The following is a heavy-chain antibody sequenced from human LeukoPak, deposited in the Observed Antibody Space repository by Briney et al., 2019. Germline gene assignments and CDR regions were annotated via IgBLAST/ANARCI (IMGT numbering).Heavy chain of an antibody. CDR1: GFTFITYD. Sequence: QPGGSLRLSCATSGFTFITYDIHWVRQAPGKGLEWVAFMRYDGSNKYYADSVKGRSTISRDNSKNTVYLQVNSLRAEDTAVYYCAKVGAAGTAYYFDYWGQGTLVTVS. V-gene: IGHV3-30*02. CDR3: AKVGAAGTAYYFDY. D-gene: IGHD6-13*01. CDR2: MRYDGSNK. J-gene: IGHJ4*02.